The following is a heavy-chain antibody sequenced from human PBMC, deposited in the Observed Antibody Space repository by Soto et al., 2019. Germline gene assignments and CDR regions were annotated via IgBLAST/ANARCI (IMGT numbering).Heavy chain of an antibody. Sequence: QVQLVESGGGVVQPGRSLRLSCAASGFTFSSYGMHWVRQAPGKGLEWVAVISYDGSNKYYADSVKGRFTISRDNSKNTLYLQMNSLRAEEKAVYYCAKEKEVHGDYDEVGSRYFDYWGQGTLVTVSS. CDR3: AKEKEVHGDYDEVGSRYFDY. CDR1: GFTFSSYG. D-gene: IGHD4-17*01. CDR2: ISYDGSNK. V-gene: IGHV3-30*18. J-gene: IGHJ4*02.